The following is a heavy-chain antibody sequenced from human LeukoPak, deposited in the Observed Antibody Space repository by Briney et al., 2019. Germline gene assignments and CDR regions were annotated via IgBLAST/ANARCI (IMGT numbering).Heavy chain of an antibody. CDR2: MNPNSGNT. D-gene: IGHD5-12*01. CDR1: GGTFSSYA. CDR3: ARGRNIVATIIGY. J-gene: IGHJ4*02. V-gene: IGHV1-8*02. Sequence: VASVKVSCKASGGTFSSYAISWVRQATGQGLEWMGWMNPNSGNTGYAQKFQGRVTMTRNTSISTAYMELSSLRSEDTAVYYCARGRNIVATIIGYWGQVTLVTVSS.